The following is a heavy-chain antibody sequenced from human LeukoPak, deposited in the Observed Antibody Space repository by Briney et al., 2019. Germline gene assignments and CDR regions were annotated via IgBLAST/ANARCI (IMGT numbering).Heavy chain of an antibody. D-gene: IGHD1-26*01. CDR2: IYYSGST. J-gene: IGHJ3*02. V-gene: IGHV4-59*01. CDR3: ARVGGSYYADAFDI. CDR1: GGSISSYY. Sequence: KXSETLSLTCTVSGGSISSYYWSWIRQPPGKGLEWIGYIYYSGSTNYNPSLKSRVTISVDTSKNQFSLKLSSVTAADTAVYYCARVGGSYYADAFDIWGQGTMVTVSS.